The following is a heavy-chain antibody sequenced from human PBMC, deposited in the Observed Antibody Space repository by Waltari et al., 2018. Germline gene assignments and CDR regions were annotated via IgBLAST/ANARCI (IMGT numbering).Heavy chain of an antibody. CDR3: ARAHSSGWYRGFDYYYGMDV. Sequence: QVQLQESGPGLVKPSETLSLTGTVSGGSISSYYWSWIRQPPRKGLEWIGYIYYSGSTNYNPSLKSRVTISVDTSKNQFSLKLSSVTAADTAVYYCARAHSSGWYRGFDYYYGMDVWGQGTTVTVSS. J-gene: IGHJ6*02. CDR2: IYYSGST. CDR1: GGSISSYY. D-gene: IGHD6-19*01. V-gene: IGHV4-59*01.